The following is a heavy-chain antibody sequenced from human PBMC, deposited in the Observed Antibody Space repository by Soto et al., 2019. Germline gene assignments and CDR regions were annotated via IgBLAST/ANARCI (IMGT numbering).Heavy chain of an antibody. CDR2: ISGSGGST. CDR3: AKDRSYYGSGSYFPSWFDP. J-gene: IGHJ5*02. D-gene: IGHD3-10*01. V-gene: IGHV3-23*01. CDR1: GFTVSNKY. Sequence: GSLRLSCVASGFTVSNKYMSWVRQAPGKGLEWVSAISGSGGSTYYADSVKGRFTISRDNSKNTLYLQMNSLRAEDTAVYYCAKDRSYYGSGSYFPSWFDPWGQGTLVTVSS.